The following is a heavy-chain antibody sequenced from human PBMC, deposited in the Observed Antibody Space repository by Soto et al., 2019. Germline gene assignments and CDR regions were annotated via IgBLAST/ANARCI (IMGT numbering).Heavy chain of an antibody. D-gene: IGHD3-22*01. V-gene: IGHV1-2*02. J-gene: IGHJ4*02. CDR3: ARVNVHSSCYSFLFDH. CDR2: INPNSSGT. CDR1: GYTFTGYY. Sequence: ASVKVSCKASGYTFTGYYMHWVGQAAGRGLGRTGWINPNSSGTNSAQKYHGSVTTTSNTSITPAHIKNSRLGSDETAFYYSARVNVHSSCYSFLFDHWGQGTLVTVSS.